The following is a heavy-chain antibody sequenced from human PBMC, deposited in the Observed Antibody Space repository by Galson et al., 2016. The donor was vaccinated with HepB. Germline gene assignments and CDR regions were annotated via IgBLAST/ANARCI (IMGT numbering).Heavy chain of an antibody. CDR2: ISWDGVKT. CDR1: GFTFDDCP. CDR3: AKGPLATRRNMDV. Sequence: SGFTFDDCPMHWVRQAPGKGLEWVSLISWDGVKTLYGDSVKGRFTISRDNSNNFLYLQMNSLRTEDTDLYFCAKGPLATRRNMDVWGQGTTVTVS. J-gene: IGHJ6*02. V-gene: IGHV3-43*01.